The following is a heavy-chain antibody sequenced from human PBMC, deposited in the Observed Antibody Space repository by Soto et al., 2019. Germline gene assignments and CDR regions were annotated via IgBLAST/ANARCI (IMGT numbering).Heavy chain of an antibody. CDR1: GYTFTSYG. CDR2: ISAYNGNT. J-gene: IGHJ4*02. V-gene: IGHV1-18*01. Sequence: QVQLVQSGAEVKKPGASVKVSCKASGYTFTSYGISWVRQAPGQGLEWVGWISAYNGNTNYAQKLQGRVTMTTDTSTSTAYMELRSLRSDDTAVYYCARVRYCSGGSCYPSEPYYFDYWGQGTLVTDSS. D-gene: IGHD2-15*01. CDR3: ARVRYCSGGSCYPSEPYYFDY.